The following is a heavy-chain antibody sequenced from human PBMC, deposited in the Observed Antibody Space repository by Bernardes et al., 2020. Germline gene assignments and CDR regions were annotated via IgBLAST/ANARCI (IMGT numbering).Heavy chain of an antibody. Sequence: SETLPLTCTVSGGSISSNSYYWGWIPQPTGKELEWIGSIYYSGSTYYNPSLKSRVTISVDTSKNQFSLKLSSVTAADTAVYYCARHTSEDYGDLDWFDPWGQGTLVTVSS. CDR2: IYYSGST. V-gene: IGHV4-39*01. CDR3: ARHTSEDYGDLDWFDP. CDR1: GGSISSNSYY. D-gene: IGHD4-17*01. J-gene: IGHJ5*02.